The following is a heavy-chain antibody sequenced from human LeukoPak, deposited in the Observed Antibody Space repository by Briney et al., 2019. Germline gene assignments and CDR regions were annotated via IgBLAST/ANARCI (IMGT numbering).Heavy chain of an antibody. V-gene: IGHV3-23*01. D-gene: IGHD1-26*01. J-gene: IGHJ1*01. CDR3: AKKVVVGATSPYSDFQD. CDR2: ISGSGVTT. CDR1: GFTFSSYA. Sequence: PGGSLRLSCVASGFTFSSYAMSWVRQAPGKGLEWVSAISGSGVTTHYAGSMKGRFSISRDNSKNILYLQMNSLRAEDTALYYCAKKVVVGATSPYSDFQDWGQGTLVTVSS.